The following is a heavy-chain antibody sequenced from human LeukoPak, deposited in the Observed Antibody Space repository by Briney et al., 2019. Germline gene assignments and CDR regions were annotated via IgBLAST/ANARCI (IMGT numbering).Heavy chain of an antibody. CDR2: IIPIFGAA. V-gene: IGHV1-69*13. D-gene: IGHD6-13*01. CDR1: GGTFSGYA. J-gene: IGHJ6*03. Sequence: SVKVSCKASGGTFSGYAISWVRQVPGQGLEWMGGIIPIFGAANYAQKFQGRVSITADESTSTAYKELSRLRSEDTAVYYCAILAAADRRLYYYYYMDVWGKGTTVAVSS. CDR3: AILAAADRRLYYYYYMDV.